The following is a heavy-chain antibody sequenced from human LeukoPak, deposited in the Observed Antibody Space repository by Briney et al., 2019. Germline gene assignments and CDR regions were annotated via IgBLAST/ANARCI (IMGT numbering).Heavy chain of an antibody. J-gene: IGHJ3*02. CDR1: GGSISSYY. CDR2: IDYSGST. D-gene: IGHD3-22*01. CDR3: ARGKPYDSSGFYRAFDI. Sequence: SETLSLTCTVSGGSISSYYWSWIRQPPGKGLEWIWYIDYSGSTNYNPSLKSRVTISVDTSKNQFSLKLSSVTAADTAVYYCARGKPYDSSGFYRAFDIWGQGTMVTVSS. V-gene: IGHV4-59*01.